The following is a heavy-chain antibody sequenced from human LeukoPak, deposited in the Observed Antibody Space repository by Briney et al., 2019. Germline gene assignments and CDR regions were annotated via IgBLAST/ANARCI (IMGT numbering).Heavy chain of an antibody. Sequence: PSETLSLTCTVSGGSISSGGYYWSWIRQHPGKGLEWIGYIYYSGSTYYNPSPKSRVTISVDTSKNQFSLKLSFVTAADTAVYYCARRGYSGYVVYWGQGTTVTVSS. CDR1: GGSISSGGYY. D-gene: IGHD5-12*01. V-gene: IGHV4-31*03. CDR3: ARRGYSGYVVY. CDR2: IYYSGST. J-gene: IGHJ6*02.